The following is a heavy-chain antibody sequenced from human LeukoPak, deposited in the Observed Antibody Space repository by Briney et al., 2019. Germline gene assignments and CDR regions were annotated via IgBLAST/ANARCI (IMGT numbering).Heavy chain of an antibody. J-gene: IGHJ4*02. Sequence: SETLSLTCTVSGGSISSYYWSWIRQPPGKGLEWIGYIYYSGSTNYNPSLKSRVTISVDTSKNQFSLKLSSVTAADTAVYYCARSYSSSWYLHYFDYWGQGTLVTVSS. CDR2: IYYSGST. CDR1: GGSISSYY. D-gene: IGHD6-13*01. CDR3: ARSYSSSWYLHYFDY. V-gene: IGHV4-59*01.